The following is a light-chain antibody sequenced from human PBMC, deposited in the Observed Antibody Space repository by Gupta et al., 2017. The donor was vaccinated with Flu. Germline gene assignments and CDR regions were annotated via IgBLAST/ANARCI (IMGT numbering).Light chain of an antibody. J-gene: IGLJ2*01. CDR3: CSHARSYSVI. CDR1: SSDIGNYVF. V-gene: IGLV2-23*01. CDR2: EGT. Sequence: QSALTQRVSVSASPGQSITTSCTGTSSDIGNYVFVSSYQRQPAKSPKLMIYEGTKRASGVASRFTGAKSGNTASLTISGLQAEDDADYYSCSHARSYSVIFGGWTKLTVL.